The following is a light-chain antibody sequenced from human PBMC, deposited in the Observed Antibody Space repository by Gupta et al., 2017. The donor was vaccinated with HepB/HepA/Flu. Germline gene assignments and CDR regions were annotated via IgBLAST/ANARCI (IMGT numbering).Light chain of an antibody. V-gene: IGKV1-39*01. CDR1: QSISSY. J-gene: IGKJ5*01. CDR2: AAS. CDR3: QQSDSTLKT. Sequence: DIQMTQSPSSLSASVGDRVTITCRASQSISSYLHWYQQKPGKAPKLLIYAASRVQSGVPSRFSGSGSGTDFTLTISRLQPEDFATYYCQQSDSTLKTFGQGTRLEIK.